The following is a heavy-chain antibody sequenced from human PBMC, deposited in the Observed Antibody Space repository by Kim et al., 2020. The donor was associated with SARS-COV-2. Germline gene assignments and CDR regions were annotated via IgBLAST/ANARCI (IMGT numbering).Heavy chain of an antibody. CDR1: GFIVTNYW. Sequence: GGSLRLSCAASGFIVTNYWMHWVRQAPGKGLVWVARIKSEGTGISYADSVKGRFTISRDNANNTLYLQMNNLRAEDTAVYYCASDTVLYGLDVWGQGTTVTVSS. V-gene: IGHV3-74*01. CDR2: IKSEGTGI. J-gene: IGHJ6*02. D-gene: IGHD4-4*01. CDR3: ASDTVLYGLDV.